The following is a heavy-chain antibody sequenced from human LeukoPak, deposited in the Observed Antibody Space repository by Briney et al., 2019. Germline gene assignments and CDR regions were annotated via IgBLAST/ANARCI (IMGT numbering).Heavy chain of an antibody. Sequence: SGTLSLTCAVSGGSISSSNWWSWVRQPPGKGLEWIGEIYHSGSTNYNPSLKSRVTISVDKSKNQFSLKLSSVTAADTAVYYCARVPNYDFWSGYYYYMDVWGKGTTVTVSS. D-gene: IGHD3-3*01. J-gene: IGHJ6*03. V-gene: IGHV4-4*02. CDR3: ARVPNYDFWSGYYYYMDV. CDR2: IYHSGST. CDR1: GGSISSSNW.